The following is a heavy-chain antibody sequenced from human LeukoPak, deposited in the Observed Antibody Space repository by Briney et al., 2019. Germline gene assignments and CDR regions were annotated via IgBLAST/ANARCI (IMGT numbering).Heavy chain of an antibody. Sequence: PSQTLSLTCTVSGGSISSGSYYWSWIRQPAGKGLEWIGRIDRSGSTNYNPSLKSRVTISVDTSKNQFSLKLSSVTAADTAVYFCARARNYYDSSDYYYEGDAFDIWGQGTMVTVSS. CDR1: GGSISSGSYY. D-gene: IGHD3-22*01. CDR3: ARARNYYDSSDYYYEGDAFDI. CDR2: IDRSGST. J-gene: IGHJ3*02. V-gene: IGHV4-61*02.